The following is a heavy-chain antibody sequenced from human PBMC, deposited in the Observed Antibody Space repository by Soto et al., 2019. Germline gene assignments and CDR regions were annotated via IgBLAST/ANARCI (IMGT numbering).Heavy chain of an antibody. V-gene: IGHV4-30-4*01. D-gene: IGHD2-21*02. CDR2: VYYTGST. Sequence: SETLSLTCTVSGASIRSTDYYWSWIRQAPGKGLEWIGYVYYTGSTYYDPSLMSRLTISVDTSKNQFSLKLTSVTAAETAVYYCVRTAREGAVAPHWFDRWGQGTQVTVSS. CDR1: GASIRSTDYY. CDR3: VRTAREGAVAPHWFDR. J-gene: IGHJ5*02.